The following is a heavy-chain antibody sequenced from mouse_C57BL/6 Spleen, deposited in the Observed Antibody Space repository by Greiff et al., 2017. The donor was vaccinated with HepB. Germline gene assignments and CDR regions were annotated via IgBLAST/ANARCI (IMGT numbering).Heavy chain of an antibody. V-gene: IGHV1-15*01. CDR1: GYTFTDYE. Sequence: QVQLQQSGAELVRPGASVTLSCKASGYTFTDYEMHWVKQTPVHGLEWIGAIDPETGGTAYNQKFKGKAILTADKSSSTAYMELRSLTSEDSAVYYCTRGGPYSNYGFDYWGQGTTLTVSS. CDR2: IDPETGGT. CDR3: TRGGPYSNYGFDY. J-gene: IGHJ2*01. D-gene: IGHD2-5*01.